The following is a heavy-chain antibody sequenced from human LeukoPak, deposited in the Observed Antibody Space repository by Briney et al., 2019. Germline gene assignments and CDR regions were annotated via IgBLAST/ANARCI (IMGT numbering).Heavy chain of an antibody. CDR3: ASGGGGYTYGLTAFDI. V-gene: IGHV1-2*02. J-gene: IGHJ3*02. Sequence: GASVKVSCKASGYTFTSYYMHWVRQAPGQGLEWMGWINPNSGGRNYAQNFQGRVTMTRDTSISTAYMELSRLRSDDTAVYYCASGGGGYTYGLTAFDIWGQGTMVTVSS. CDR2: INPNSGGR. CDR1: GYTFTSYY. D-gene: IGHD5-18*01.